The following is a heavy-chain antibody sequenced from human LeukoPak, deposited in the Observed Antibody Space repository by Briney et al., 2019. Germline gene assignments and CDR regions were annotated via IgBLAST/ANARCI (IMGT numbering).Heavy chain of an antibody. CDR1: GGSISTGGYY. CDR3: ARAYSGFDF. V-gene: IGHV4-31*03. J-gene: IGHJ4*02. CDR2: IYDSGST. Sequence: SQTLSLTCTVSGGSISTGGYYWTWIRQHPGKGLGWIGYIYDSGSTYYNPSLKSRVTISGDTSKNQFSLTLSSVTAADTAVYYCARAYSGFDFWGQGTLVTVSS. D-gene: IGHD4-4*01.